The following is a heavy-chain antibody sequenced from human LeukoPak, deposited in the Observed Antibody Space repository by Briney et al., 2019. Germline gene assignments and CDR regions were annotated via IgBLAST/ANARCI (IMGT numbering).Heavy chain of an antibody. D-gene: IGHD2-21*01. V-gene: IGHV3-23*01. CDR1: GLTFNKFA. Sequence: GGSLRLSCAAYGLTFNKFAMSWVRQTPEKGLEWVSAISGSDGRTFYADSVRGRVTISRDNTKNTLSLQMNSLRADDTAMYYCAKESPYSSNRLYYFDYWAQGTLVTVSS. CDR2: ISGSDGRT. CDR3: AKESPYSSNRLYYFDY. J-gene: IGHJ4*02.